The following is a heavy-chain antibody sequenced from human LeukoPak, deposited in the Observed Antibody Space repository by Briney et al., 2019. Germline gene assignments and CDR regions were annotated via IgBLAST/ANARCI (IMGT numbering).Heavy chain of an antibody. D-gene: IGHD6-19*01. J-gene: IGHJ4*02. CDR1: GFNLRTYG. CDR2: ITASARTT. Sequence: PRRSLRLSCAASGFNLRTYGMNWVRQAPPKGLDWGSGITASARTTYYADSVKGRFTISRDNSKHPLSLQMSSLRAEDTAVYYCAKDLDGSGMYGGIDSWGQGTLVTVSS. CDR3: AKDLDGSGMYGGIDS. V-gene: IGHV3-23*01.